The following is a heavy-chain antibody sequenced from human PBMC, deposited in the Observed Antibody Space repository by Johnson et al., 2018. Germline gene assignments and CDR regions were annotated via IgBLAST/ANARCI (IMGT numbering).Heavy chain of an antibody. CDR2: IYYSGST. V-gene: IGHV4-59*01. J-gene: IGHJ6*02. D-gene: IGHD3-3*01. CDR3: TRGRGDDSAYYYGMDV. Sequence: QVQLQESGPGLVKPSETLSLTCTVSGGSISSYYWSWIRQPPGKGLEWIGYIYYSGSTNYNPSLKSRVTMSIDTSKNHFSLKLNSPTAADTAIYYRTRGRGDDSAYYYGMDVWGQGTTVTVSS. CDR1: GGSISSYY.